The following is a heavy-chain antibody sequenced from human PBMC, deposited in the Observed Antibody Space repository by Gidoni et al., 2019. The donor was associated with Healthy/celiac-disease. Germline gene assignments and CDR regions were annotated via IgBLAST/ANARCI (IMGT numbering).Heavy chain of an antibody. J-gene: IGHJ4*02. CDR1: GGSFSGYY. CDR3: ARAPQWLAGGFDY. V-gene: IGHV4-34*01. CDR2: INHSGST. D-gene: IGHD6-19*01. Sequence: QVQLQQWGAGLLKPSETLSLTCAVYGGSFSGYYWSWIRQPPGKGLEWIGEINHSGSTNYNPSLKSRVTISVDTSKNQFSLKLSSVTAADTAVYYCARAPQWLAGGFDYWGQGTLVTVSS.